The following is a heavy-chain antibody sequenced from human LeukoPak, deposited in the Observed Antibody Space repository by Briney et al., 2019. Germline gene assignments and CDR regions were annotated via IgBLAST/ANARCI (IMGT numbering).Heavy chain of an antibody. CDR3: ARDRKYAVDV. V-gene: IGHV3-74*01. CDR1: GFPFSSYW. Sequence: GGSLRLSCATSGFPFSSYWMHWVRQAPGKGLVWVARIHSDGIGTTYADSVKGRFAISRDNAKNTLYLQMNSLRAEDTAVYYCARDRKYAVDVWGQGTTVTVSS. CDR2: IHSDGIGT. J-gene: IGHJ6*02.